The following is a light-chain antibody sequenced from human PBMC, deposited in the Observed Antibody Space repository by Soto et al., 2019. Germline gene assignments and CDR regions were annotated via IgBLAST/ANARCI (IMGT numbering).Light chain of an antibody. V-gene: IGKV1-6*01. CDR3: LQDYIYPLT. CDR1: QGIRSD. J-gene: IGKJ4*01. Sequence: AIQMTQSPSSLSASVGDRVTITCRASQGIRSDLSWYQQKPGKAPNLLIYGATSLQSGVPSRFSGSGSGTDFTLTISSLQPEDFATYYCLQDYIYPLTFGGGTKVEMK. CDR2: GAT.